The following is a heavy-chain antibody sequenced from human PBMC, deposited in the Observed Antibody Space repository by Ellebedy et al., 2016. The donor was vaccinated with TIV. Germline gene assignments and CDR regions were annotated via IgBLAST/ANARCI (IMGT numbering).Heavy chain of an antibody. CDR1: GFTFSSYS. J-gene: IGHJ4*02. CDR3: ARDGDDYSNYDY. V-gene: IGHV3-21*01. D-gene: IGHD4-11*01. Sequence: GESLKISCAASGFTFSSYSMNWVRQAPGKGLEWVSSISSSSSYIYYADSVKGRFTISRDNAKNSLYLQMNSLRAEDTAVYYCARDGDDYSNYDYWGQGTLVTVSS. CDR2: ISSSSSYI.